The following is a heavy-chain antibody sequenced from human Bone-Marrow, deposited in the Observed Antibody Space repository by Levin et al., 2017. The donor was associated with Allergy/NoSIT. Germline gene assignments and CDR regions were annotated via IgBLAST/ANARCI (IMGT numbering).Heavy chain of an antibody. J-gene: IGHJ6*03. CDR1: GFTFSDHY. Sequence: GGSLRLSCAASGFTFSDHYMTWIRQAPGKGLEWVSYITGSGVTTYYSDSVKGRFTISRDNTENSLYLEMKSLRAEDTAVYFCARRIPGTFAYYNHYYYMDVWGKGTSVTVSS. D-gene: IGHD3-10*01. V-gene: IGHV3-11*01. CDR2: ITGSGVTT. CDR3: ARRIPGTFAYYNHYYYMDV.